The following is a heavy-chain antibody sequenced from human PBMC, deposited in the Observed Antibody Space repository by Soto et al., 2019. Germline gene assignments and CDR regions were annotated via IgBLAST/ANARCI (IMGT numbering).Heavy chain of an antibody. D-gene: IGHD2-15*01. CDR2: INHSGST. J-gene: IGHJ6*02. CDR1: GGSFSGYY. Sequence: SETLSLTCAVYGGSFSGYYWSWIRQPPGKGLEWIGEINHSGSTNYNPSLKSRVTISVDTSKNQFSLKLSSVTAADTAVYYCARGRGYCSGGSCPYYYYGMDVWGQGTTVTV. CDR3: ARGRGYCSGGSCPYYYYGMDV. V-gene: IGHV4-34*01.